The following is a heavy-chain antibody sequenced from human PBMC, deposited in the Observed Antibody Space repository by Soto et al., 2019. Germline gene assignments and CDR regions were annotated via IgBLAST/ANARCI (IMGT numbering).Heavy chain of an antibody. J-gene: IGHJ4*02. CDR3: AKAPILWFGDDS. Sequence: PGWSLRLSCAASGFTFISYAMSWVRQAPGKGLEWVSAISGSGGSTYYADSVKGRFTISRDNSKNTLYLQMNSLRAEDTAVYYCAKAPILWFGDDSWGQGTLVTVSS. D-gene: IGHD3-10*01. V-gene: IGHV3-23*01. CDR2: ISGSGGST. CDR1: GFTFISYA.